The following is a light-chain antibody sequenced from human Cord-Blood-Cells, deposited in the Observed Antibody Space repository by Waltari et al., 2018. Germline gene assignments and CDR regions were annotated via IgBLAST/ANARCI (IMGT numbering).Light chain of an antibody. V-gene: IGKV3-15*01. CDR3: QQYNNLPPLT. CDR2: GAS. J-gene: IGKJ4*01. CDR1: QSVRSN. Sequence: EIVMTQSPSTLSVSPGERATHSCSASQSVRSNLAWYQQKPGQAPRLLIYGASTRATGIPARFSGSGSGTEFTLTISSLQSEDFSVYYCQQYNNLPPLTFGGGTKVEIK.